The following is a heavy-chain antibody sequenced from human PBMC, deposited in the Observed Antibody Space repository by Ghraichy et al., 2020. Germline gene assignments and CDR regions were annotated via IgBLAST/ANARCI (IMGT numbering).Heavy chain of an antibody. CDR3: ARVGVLLWFGELWFDP. D-gene: IGHD3-10*01. J-gene: IGHJ5*02. CDR2: IYHSGST. V-gene: IGHV4-30-2*01. CDR1: GGSISSGGYS. Sequence: SETLSLTCAVSGGSISSGGYSWSWIRQPPGKGLEWIGYIYHSGSTYYNPSLKSRVTISVDRSKNQFSLKLSSVTAADTAVYYCARVGVLLWFGELWFDPWVQGTLVTVSS.